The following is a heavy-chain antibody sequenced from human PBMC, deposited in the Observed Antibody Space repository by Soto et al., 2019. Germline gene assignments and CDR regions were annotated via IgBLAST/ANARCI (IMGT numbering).Heavy chain of an antibody. D-gene: IGHD3-9*01. CDR2: ISAYNGNT. CDR1: GYTFTSYG. Sequence: ASVKVSCKASGYTFTSYGISWVRQAPGQGLEWMGWISAYNGNTNYAQKLQGRVTMTTDTSTSTAYMELRSLRSDDTAVYYCARAGPYYDILTGYYRGGYFDYWGQGTLVTVSS. CDR3: ARAGPYYDILTGYYRGGYFDY. J-gene: IGHJ4*02. V-gene: IGHV1-18*01.